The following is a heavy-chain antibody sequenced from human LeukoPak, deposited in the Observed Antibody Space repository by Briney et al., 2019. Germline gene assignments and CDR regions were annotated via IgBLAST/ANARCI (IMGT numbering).Heavy chain of an antibody. Sequence: PGRSLRLFCAASGFIFSTYAMHWVRQAPGKGLDWVAVISYDESNEYYADSVKGRFTISRDNSKNTLYLQMNSLRAEDSAVYYCARDSFGSDYWGQGTLVTVS. V-gene: IGHV3-30-3*01. D-gene: IGHD3-16*01. CDR1: GFIFSTYA. CDR2: ISYDESNE. J-gene: IGHJ4*02. CDR3: ARDSFGSDY.